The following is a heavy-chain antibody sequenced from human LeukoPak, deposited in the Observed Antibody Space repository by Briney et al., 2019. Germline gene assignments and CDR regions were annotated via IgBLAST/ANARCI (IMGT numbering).Heavy chain of an antibody. J-gene: IGHJ4*02. D-gene: IGHD3-22*01. CDR2: INPYSGGT. CDR1: GYTFTGYY. Sequence: GASVKVSCKASGYTFTGYYIHWVRQAPGQGLEWMGWINPYSGGTNYAQKLQGRVTMTTDTSTSTAYMELRSLRSDDTAVYYCARVPLSSSGSEFDFDYWGQGTLVTVSS. V-gene: IGHV1-2*02. CDR3: ARVPLSSSGSEFDFDY.